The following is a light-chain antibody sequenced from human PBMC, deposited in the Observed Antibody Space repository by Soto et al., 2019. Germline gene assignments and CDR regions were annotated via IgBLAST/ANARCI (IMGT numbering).Light chain of an antibody. CDR1: DIGRKS. Sequence: SSELTHAPSVSVAPGKTARIPCGGDDIGRKSVHWYQQKPGQAPVLVINFDSDRPSGIPERFSGSNSGNTAALTISRVEAGDEADYYCQVCDISSYQYVFGSGTKLTVL. J-gene: IGLJ1*01. CDR3: QVCDISSYQYV. V-gene: IGLV3-21*04. CDR2: FDS.